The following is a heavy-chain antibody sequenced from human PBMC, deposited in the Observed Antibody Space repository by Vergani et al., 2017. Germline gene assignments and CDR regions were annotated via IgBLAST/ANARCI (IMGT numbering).Heavy chain of an antibody. CDR3: ARGHGSWSYYKACFGY. D-gene: IGHD3-10*01. J-gene: IGHJ4*02. Sequence: QVQLVESGGGLVKPGGSLRRSCAASGFTFSDSNMSWLRQAPGKGVEWVSYISSSSSYTNYADSVKGRFTISRDNAKNSLYLQMNSLRAEDTAVYYCARGHGSWSYYKACFGYWGQGTLVTVSS. CDR2: ISSSSSYT. CDR1: GFTFSDSN. V-gene: IGHV3-11*05.